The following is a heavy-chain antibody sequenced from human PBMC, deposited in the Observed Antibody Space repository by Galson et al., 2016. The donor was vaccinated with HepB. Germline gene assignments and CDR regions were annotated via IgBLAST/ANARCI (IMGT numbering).Heavy chain of an antibody. Sequence: SLRLSCAASRFAFSYYVMSWVRQAPGKGLEWVSTISASGDDTYYADPVKGRFTISRDNSKNTLNVQMNSLRADDTAVYYCAAGYYYGDLGRDWGQGTLVIVSS. CDR2: ISASGDDT. CDR1: RFAFSYYV. CDR3: AAGYYYGDLGRD. D-gene: IGHD3-22*01. V-gene: IGHV3-23*01. J-gene: IGHJ4*02.